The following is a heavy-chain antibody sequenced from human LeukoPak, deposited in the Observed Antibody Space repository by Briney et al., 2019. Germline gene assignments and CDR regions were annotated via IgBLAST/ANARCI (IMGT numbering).Heavy chain of an antibody. V-gene: IGHV5-51*01. CDR2: IYPGDSDI. CDR3: ARSYSSSPRGAFDI. D-gene: IGHD6-13*01. Sequence: GESLKISCKGSADTFTSYWFAWVRQMPGKGLEWMGIIYPGDSDIRYSPSFQGQVTISADKSISTAYLQWSRLKASDTAIYYCARSYSSSPRGAFDIWGQGTMVAVSS. CDR1: ADTFTSYW. J-gene: IGHJ3*02.